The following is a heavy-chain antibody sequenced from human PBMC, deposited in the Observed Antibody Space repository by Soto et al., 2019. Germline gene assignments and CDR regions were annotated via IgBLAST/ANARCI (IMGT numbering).Heavy chain of an antibody. CDR2: IIPILGIA. V-gene: IGHV1-69*08. CDR3: ARDRVRVAVAGTWDY. D-gene: IGHD6-19*01. J-gene: IGHJ4*02. CDR1: GGTFSSYT. Sequence: QVQLVQSGAEVKKPGSSVKVSCKASGGTFSSYTISWVRQAPGQGLEWMGRIIPILGIANYAQKFQGRVTITEDKSRSTAYMELSSLRSEDTAVYYCARDRVRVAVAGTWDYWGQGTLVTVSS.